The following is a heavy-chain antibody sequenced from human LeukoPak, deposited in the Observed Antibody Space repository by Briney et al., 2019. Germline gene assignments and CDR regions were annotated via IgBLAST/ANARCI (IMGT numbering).Heavy chain of an antibody. J-gene: IGHJ3*02. Sequence: GGSLRLSCAASGFTFNSYSMNWVRQAPGKGLEWVSYISSSSSTIYYADSLKGRFTVSRDNAKNSLYLQMDSLRDEDTAVYYCARNRHYAFDIWGRGTMVTVSS. CDR3: ARNRHYAFDI. V-gene: IGHV3-48*02. CDR1: GFTFNSYS. CDR2: ISSSSSTI.